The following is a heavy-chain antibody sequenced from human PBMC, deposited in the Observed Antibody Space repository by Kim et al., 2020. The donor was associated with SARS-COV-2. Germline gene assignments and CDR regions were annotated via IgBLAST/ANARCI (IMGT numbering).Heavy chain of an antibody. CDR2: IKSKTNGTKT. CDR1: GFTFNNSW. V-gene: IGHV3-15*01. D-gene: IGHD2-21*02. Sequence: GGSLRLSCAASGFTFNNSWMNWVRQAPGKGLQWVGRIKSKTNGTKTVYGAPVQGRITISRDDSKNTLYLQINSLKTEGIAVYYCTSDLGDYCAGDCYSRVWGQGTTVTVSS. CDR3: TSDLGDYCAGDCYSRV. J-gene: IGHJ6*02.